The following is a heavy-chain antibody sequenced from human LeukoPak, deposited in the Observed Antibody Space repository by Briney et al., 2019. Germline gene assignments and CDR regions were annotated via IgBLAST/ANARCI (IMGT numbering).Heavy chain of an antibody. Sequence: SETLSLTCTVSGGSVSSGIYYWSWIRQPPGKGLEWIGYIYYSGSTNYNPSLKSRVTISVDTSKNQFSLKLSSVTAADTAVYYCARVNDSYGFDYWGQGTLVTVSS. CDR1: GGSVSSGIYY. D-gene: IGHD5-18*01. V-gene: IGHV4-61*01. CDR2: IYYSGST. J-gene: IGHJ4*02. CDR3: ARVNDSYGFDY.